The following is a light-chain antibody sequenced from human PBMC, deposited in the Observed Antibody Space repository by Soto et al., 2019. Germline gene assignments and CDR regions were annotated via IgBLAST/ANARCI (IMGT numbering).Light chain of an antibody. CDR2: EVS. CDR1: NSVVGGYDY. V-gene: IGLV2-8*01. CDR3: SSYAGSNNYV. J-gene: IGLJ1*01. Sequence: QSALTQPPSASGSPGQSVTISCTGTNSVVGGYDYVSWYQQHPGKAPKLMIYEVSKRPSGVPDRFSGSKSANTASLTVSGLQAEGEADYYCSSYAGSNNYVFGTGTKVTVL.